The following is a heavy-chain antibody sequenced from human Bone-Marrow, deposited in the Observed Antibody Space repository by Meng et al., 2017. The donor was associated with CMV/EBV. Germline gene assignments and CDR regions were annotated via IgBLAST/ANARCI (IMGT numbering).Heavy chain of an antibody. CDR2: IYYSGST. CDR1: GGSISSYY. CDR3: ARVRDYDFWSGYYPSSYYYYGMDV. D-gene: IGHD3-3*01. V-gene: IGHV4-59*01. Sequence: GSLRLSCTVSGGSISSYYWSWIRQPPGKGLEWIGYIYYSGSTNYNPSLKSRVTISVDTSKNQFSLKLSSLTAADTAVYYCARVRDYDFWSGYYPSSYYYYGMDVWGQGTTVTVSS. J-gene: IGHJ6*02.